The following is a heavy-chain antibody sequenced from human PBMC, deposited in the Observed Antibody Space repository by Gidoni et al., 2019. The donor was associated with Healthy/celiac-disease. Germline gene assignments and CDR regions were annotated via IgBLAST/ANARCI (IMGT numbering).Heavy chain of an antibody. V-gene: IGHV3-30*18. D-gene: IGHD3-9*01. Sequence: QVQLVESGGGVVQPGRSLRLSCAASGFTFSSYGMHWVRQAPGKGREWVAVISYDGSNKYYADSVKGRFTISRDNSKNTLYLQMNSLRAEDTAVYYCAKEDGLTGKSSYFDYWGQGTLVTVSS. CDR2: ISYDGSNK. CDR3: AKEDGLTGKSSYFDY. CDR1: GFTFSSYG. J-gene: IGHJ4*02.